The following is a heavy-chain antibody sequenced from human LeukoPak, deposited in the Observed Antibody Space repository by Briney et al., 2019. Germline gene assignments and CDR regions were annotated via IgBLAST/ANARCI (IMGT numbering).Heavy chain of an antibody. CDR3: AKDLSSSWYGYYYYYYMDV. D-gene: IGHD6-13*01. V-gene: IGHV3-23*01. CDR2: ISGSGGST. J-gene: IGHJ6*03. CDR1: GFTFSSYA. Sequence: GGSLRLSCAASGFTFSSYAMSWVRQAPGKGLEWVSAISGSGGSTYYADSVKGRFTISRDDSKNTLYLQMNSLRAEDTAVYYCAKDLSSSWYGYYYYYYMDVWGKGTTVTVSS.